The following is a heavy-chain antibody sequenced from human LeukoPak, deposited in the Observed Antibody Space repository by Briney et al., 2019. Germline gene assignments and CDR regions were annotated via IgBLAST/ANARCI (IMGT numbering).Heavy chain of an antibody. Sequence: GGSLRLSCAASGFTFSSYSMNWVRQAPGKGLEWISYIRSNGDAIDYADSVKGRFTISRDNAKSSLYLQMNSLRVEDTAVYYCARDLGHYGSGSPYWGRGTLVTVSS. D-gene: IGHD3-10*01. V-gene: IGHV3-48*04. CDR3: ARDLGHYGSGSPY. CDR2: IRSNGDAI. J-gene: IGHJ4*02. CDR1: GFTFSSYS.